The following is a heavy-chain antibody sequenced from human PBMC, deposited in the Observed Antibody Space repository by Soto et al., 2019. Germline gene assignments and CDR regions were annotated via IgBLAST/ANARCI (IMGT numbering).Heavy chain of an antibody. D-gene: IGHD6-13*01. J-gene: IGHJ6*02. CDR3: ARGGWYRYAMDV. V-gene: IGHV4-59*01. CDR1: GGSLSPYY. CDR2: IYHSGTT. Sequence: QVQLQESGPGLVKPSETLSLTCTVSGGSLSPYYWSWIRQPPGKGLEWIGYIYHSGTTNYNPSLESRVSISVDTSKNHFSLKLSSVTAADTAVYYCARGGWYRYAMDVWGQGTTVSVSS.